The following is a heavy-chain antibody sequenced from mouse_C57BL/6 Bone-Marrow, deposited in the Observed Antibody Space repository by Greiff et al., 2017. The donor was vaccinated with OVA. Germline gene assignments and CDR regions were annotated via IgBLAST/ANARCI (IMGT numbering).Heavy chain of an antibody. J-gene: IGHJ3*01. CDR1: GYSFTDYN. CDR2: INPNYGTT. Sequence: EVQLQQSGPELVKPGASVKISCKASGYSFTDYNMNWVKQSNGKSLEWIGVINPNYGTTSYNQKFKGKATLTVDQSSSTAYMQLSSLTTEDSAIYYCARSHYYGSSPFAYWGQGTLVTVSA. D-gene: IGHD1-1*01. V-gene: IGHV1-39*01. CDR3: ARSHYYGSSPFAY.